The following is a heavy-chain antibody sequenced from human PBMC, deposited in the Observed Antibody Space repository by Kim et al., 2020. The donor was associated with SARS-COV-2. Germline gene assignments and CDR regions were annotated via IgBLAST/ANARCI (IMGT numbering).Heavy chain of an antibody. Sequence: DSVKCRFTISRDNSKNTLYLQMNSLRAEDTAVYYCAKDLASIAASAAFDIWGQGTMVTVSS. D-gene: IGHD6-6*01. V-gene: IGHV3-23*01. J-gene: IGHJ3*02. CDR3: AKDLASIAASAAFDI.